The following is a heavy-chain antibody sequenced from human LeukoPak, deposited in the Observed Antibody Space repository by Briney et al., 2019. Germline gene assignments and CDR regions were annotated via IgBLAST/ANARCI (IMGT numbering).Heavy chain of an antibody. J-gene: IGHJ4*02. Sequence: GGSLRLSCAASGFTFSSYAMSWVRQAPGKGLEWVSAISGSGGSTYYAGSVKGRFTISRDNSKNTLYLQMNSLRAEDTAVYYCARGIAARPQYYFDYWGQGTLVTVSS. V-gene: IGHV3-23*01. D-gene: IGHD6-6*01. CDR1: GFTFSSYA. CDR2: ISGSGGST. CDR3: ARGIAARPQYYFDY.